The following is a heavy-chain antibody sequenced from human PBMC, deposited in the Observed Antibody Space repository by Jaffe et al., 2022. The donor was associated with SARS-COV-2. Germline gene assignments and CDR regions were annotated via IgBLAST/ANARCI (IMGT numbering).Heavy chain of an antibody. CDR1: GYTFISYG. Sequence: QVQLVQSGAEVKKPGASVKVSCKASGYTFISYGISWVRQAPGQGLEWMGWISGNNGDRKYVQKGQDRVTMTTDTSTSTAYMELRSLRSDDTAVYYCARDFYYGSGGIDDFDIWGQGTMVTVSS. CDR2: ISGNNGDR. CDR3: ARDFYYGSGGIDDFDI. J-gene: IGHJ3*02. V-gene: IGHV1-18*01. D-gene: IGHD3-10*01.